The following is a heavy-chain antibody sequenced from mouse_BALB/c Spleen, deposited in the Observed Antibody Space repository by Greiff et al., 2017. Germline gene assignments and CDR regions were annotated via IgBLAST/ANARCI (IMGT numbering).Heavy chain of an antibody. CDR3: AKALYYYDRVIAY. CDR1: GYTFSSYW. J-gene: IGHJ3*01. CDR2: ILPGSGST. Sequence: VQLQQSGAELMKPGASVKISCKATGYTFSSYWIEWVKQRPGHGLEWIGEILPGSGSTNYNEKFKGKATFTADTSSNTAYMQLSSLTSEDSAVYYCAKALYYYDRVIAYWDQGTLVTVSA. D-gene: IGHD2-4*01. V-gene: IGHV1-9*01.